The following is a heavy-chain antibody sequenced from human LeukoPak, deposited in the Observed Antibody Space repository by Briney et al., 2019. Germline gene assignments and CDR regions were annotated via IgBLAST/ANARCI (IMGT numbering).Heavy chain of an antibody. V-gene: IGHV3-11*04. CDR3: ARGSFLITFGGFIG. D-gene: IGHD3-16*02. CDR1: GFTFSDYY. CDR2: ISSSGSPI. Sequence: GGSLRLSCATSGFTFSDYYMSWIRQAPGKGLEWVSYISSSGSPIYYADSVKGRFTISRDNAKNSLFLQMNSLRAEDTAVYHCARGSFLITFGGFIGWGQGTLVTVSS. J-gene: IGHJ4*02.